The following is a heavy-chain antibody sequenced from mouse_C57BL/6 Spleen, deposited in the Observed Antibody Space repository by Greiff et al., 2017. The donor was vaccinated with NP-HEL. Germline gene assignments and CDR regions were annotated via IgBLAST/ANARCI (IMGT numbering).Heavy chain of an antibody. J-gene: IGHJ4*01. CDR1: GYTFTSYW. V-gene: IGHV1-72*01. CDR3: ARSMKEGFYYAMDY. Sequence: QVQLQQPGAELVKPGASVKLSCKASGYTFTSYWMHWVKQRPGRGLEWIGRIDPNSGGTKYNEKFKSKATLTVDTPSSTAYMQLSSLTSEDSAVYYCARSMKEGFYYAMDYWGQGTSVTVSS. CDR2: IDPNSGGT. D-gene: IGHD2-3*01.